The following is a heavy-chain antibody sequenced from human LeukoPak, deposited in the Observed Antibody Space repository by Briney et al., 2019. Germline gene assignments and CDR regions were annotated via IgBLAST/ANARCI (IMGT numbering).Heavy chain of an antibody. CDR1: GGSFSGYY. V-gene: IGHV4-34*01. CDR3: ARSNWDRRLDY. Sequence: SETLSLTCAVYGGSFSGYYWSWIRQPPGKGLEWIGEINHSGSTNYNPSLKSRVTISVDTSKNQFSLKQSSVTAADTAVYYCARSNWDRRLDYWGQGTLVTVSS. CDR2: INHSGST. D-gene: IGHD1-1*01. J-gene: IGHJ4*02.